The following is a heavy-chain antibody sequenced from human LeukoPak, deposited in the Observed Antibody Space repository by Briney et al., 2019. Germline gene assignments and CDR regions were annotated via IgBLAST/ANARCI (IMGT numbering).Heavy chain of an antibody. CDR2: IHYSGSA. CDR1: GGSISSNTHY. D-gene: IGHD6-13*01. Sequence: PSETLSLTCTVSGGSISSNTHYWGWIRQPPGKGLEWIGTIHYSGSAYYNSSLKSRVTMSVDTSKSQFSLKLTSVTAADTAVYYCARETSSWSLLYFDSWGQGTLVTVSS. CDR3: ARETSSWSLLYFDS. J-gene: IGHJ4*02. V-gene: IGHV4-39*07.